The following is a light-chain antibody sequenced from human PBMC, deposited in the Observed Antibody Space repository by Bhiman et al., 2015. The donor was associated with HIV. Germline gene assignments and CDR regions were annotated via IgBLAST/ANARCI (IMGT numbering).Light chain of an antibody. J-gene: IGLJ2*01. CDR2: GNN. CDR1: SSNIGADYR. V-gene: IGLV1-40*01. CDR3: SSYTTSSTVV. Sequence: SVLTQPPSVSGAPGQRVTISCIGSSSNIGADYRVHWYQQLPGTAPKLLIFGNNERPSGVPDRFSGSKSGNSASLAITGLQAEDEADYYCSSYTTSSTVVFGGGTNLTVL.